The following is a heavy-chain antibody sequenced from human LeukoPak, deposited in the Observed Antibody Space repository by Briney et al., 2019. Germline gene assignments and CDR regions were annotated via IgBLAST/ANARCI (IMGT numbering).Heavy chain of an antibody. CDR3: AKAAAESLYYFDY. V-gene: IGHV3-43D*03. CDR1: GFTFDDYA. CDR2: ISWDGGST. D-gene: IGHD6-13*01. Sequence: GGSLRLSCAASGFTFDDYAMHWVRQAPGKGLEWVSLISWDGGSTYYADSVKGRFTISRDNSKNSLYLQMNSLRAEDTALYCCAKAAAESLYYFDYWGQGTLVTVSS. J-gene: IGHJ4*02.